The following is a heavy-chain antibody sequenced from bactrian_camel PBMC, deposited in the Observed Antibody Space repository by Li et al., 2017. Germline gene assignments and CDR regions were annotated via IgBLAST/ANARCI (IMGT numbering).Heavy chain of an antibody. CDR1: GFTFNHNW. Sequence: VQLVESGGGLVLPGGSLRLSCTTSGFTFNHNWMHWVRQAPGKGLEWVSAINGDGDVTLYADSVKGRFTISRDNAKNTLYLQMNSLKTEDTAVYYCVRGWSYFVLEYWGKGTQVTVS. CDR2: INGDGDVT. V-gene: IGHV3S1*01. J-gene: IGHJ7*01. D-gene: IGHD2*01.